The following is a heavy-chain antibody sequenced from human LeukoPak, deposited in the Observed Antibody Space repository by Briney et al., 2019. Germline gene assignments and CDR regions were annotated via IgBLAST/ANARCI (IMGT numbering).Heavy chain of an antibody. CDR1: GGSISSSSYY. V-gene: IGHV4-39*07. CDR2: IYYSGST. D-gene: IGHD3-22*01. Sequence: SETLSLTCSVSGGSISSSSYYWGWIRQPPGKGLEWIGSIYYSGSTYYNPSLKSRVTISVDTSKNQFSLKLSSVTAADTAVYYCARATYYYDSSGYYYYSYYYYYMGVWGKGTTVTVSS. CDR3: ARATYYYDSSGYYYYSYYYYYMGV. J-gene: IGHJ6*03.